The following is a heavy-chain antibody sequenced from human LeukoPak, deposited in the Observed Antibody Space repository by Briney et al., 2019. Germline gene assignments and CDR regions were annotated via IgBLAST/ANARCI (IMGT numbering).Heavy chain of an antibody. CDR2: ISSCSSTI. D-gene: IGHD1-26*01. CDR3: ARVPNEYRGAYYLDH. V-gene: IGHV3-48*02. Sequence: GGSLRLSCAASGFTFSTYNMNWVRQAPGKGLEWVSYISSCSSTIYYADSVKSRFTITRDNAKNSLYLQMNSLRDEDTAVYYCARVPNEYRGAYYLDHWGQGTLLTVSS. CDR1: GFTFSTYN. J-gene: IGHJ4*02.